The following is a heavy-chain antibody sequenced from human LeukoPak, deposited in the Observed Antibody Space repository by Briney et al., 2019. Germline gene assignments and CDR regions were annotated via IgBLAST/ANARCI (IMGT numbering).Heavy chain of an antibody. J-gene: IGHJ4*02. CDR1: GFTVSNNY. D-gene: IGHD6-13*01. Sequence: SGGSLRLSCAASGFTVSNNYMGWVRQAPRKGLEWVSFIYSGGETYYADSVKGRFTISRDNSKNTLFPQMNNLRAEDTAVYYCARGEPPYSSSWYGIDYWGQGALVTVSS. V-gene: IGHV3-66*01. CDR2: IYSGGET. CDR3: ARGEPPYSSSWYGIDY.